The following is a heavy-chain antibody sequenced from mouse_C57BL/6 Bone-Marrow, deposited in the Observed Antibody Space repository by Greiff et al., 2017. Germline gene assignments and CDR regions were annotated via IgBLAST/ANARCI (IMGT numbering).Heavy chain of an antibody. V-gene: IGHV1-50*01. J-gene: IGHJ1*03. D-gene: IGHD1-1*01. CDR1: GYTFTSYW. CDR2: IDPSDSYT. Sequence: QVQLKQPGAELVQPGASVKLSCKASGYTFTSYWMQWVKQRPGQGLEWIGEIDPSDSYTNYNQKFKGKATLTVDTSSSTAYMQLSSLTSEDSAVYYCASLYYGSSHWYFDVWGTGTTVTVSS. CDR3: ASLYYGSSHWYFDV.